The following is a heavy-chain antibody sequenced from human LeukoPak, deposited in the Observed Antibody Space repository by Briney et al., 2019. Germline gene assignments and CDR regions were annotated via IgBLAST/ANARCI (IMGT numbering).Heavy chain of an antibody. CDR1: GFTFSTYG. D-gene: IGHD6-19*01. CDR3: AKVGHGWYEVDY. Sequence: GGSLRLSCAASGFTFSTYGMHWVRQAPGKGLDWVAFIRYDGSEGYYADSVKDRFTVSRDNSKNRMYLQMNSLRAEDTAIYYCAKVGHGWYEVDYWGQGTLVTVSS. J-gene: IGHJ4*02. CDR2: IRYDGSEG. V-gene: IGHV3-30*02.